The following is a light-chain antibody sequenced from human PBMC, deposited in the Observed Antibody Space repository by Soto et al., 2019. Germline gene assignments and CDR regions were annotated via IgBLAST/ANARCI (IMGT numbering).Light chain of an antibody. CDR1: GSNIGSSS. J-gene: IGLJ1*01. Sequence: QSVLTQPPSVSAAPGQTVTISCSGRGSNIGSSSVSWYQQVPGTAPKLLLYDNNKRPSGIPDRFSGSKSGNTASLTISGLQAEDEADYYCCSYAGSSTYVFGTGTKVTV. CDR3: CSYAGSSTYV. V-gene: IGLV1-51*01. CDR2: DNN.